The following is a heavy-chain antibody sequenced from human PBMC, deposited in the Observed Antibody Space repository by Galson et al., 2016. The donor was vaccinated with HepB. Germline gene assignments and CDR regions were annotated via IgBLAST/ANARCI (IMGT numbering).Heavy chain of an antibody. CDR3: ARISPLHFWFFDL. CDR1: GGSIINNY. V-gene: IGHV4-59*01. Sequence: SLTCSVSGGSIINNYWTWIRQPPGKGLEWFGYAYYTGTTNYNSSLKNRVAISTDMSTNQFSLKLSSVTAADTAVYYCARISPLHFWFFDLWGRGTLVTVSS. J-gene: IGHJ2*01. D-gene: IGHD3-3*02. CDR2: AYYTGTT.